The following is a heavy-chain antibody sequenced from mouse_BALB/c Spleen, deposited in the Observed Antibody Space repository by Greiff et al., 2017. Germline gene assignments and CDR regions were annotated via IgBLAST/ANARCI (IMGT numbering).Heavy chain of an antibody. D-gene: IGHD2-14*01. CDR3: ARGYRYDGGYAMDY. J-gene: IGHJ4*01. Sequence: VQLQQSGAELVRPGALVKLSCKASGFHFKDYYMHWVKQRPEQGLEWIGWIDPENGNTKVDPKFQGKATITADTSSNTAYLQLSSLTPEDTAVYYCARGYRYDGGYAMDYWGQGTSVTVSS. CDR1: GFHFKDYY. CDR2: IDPENGNT. V-gene: IGHV14-1*02.